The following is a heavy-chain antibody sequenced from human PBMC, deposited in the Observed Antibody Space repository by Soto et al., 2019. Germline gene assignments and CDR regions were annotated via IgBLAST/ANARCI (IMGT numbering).Heavy chain of an antibody. Sequence: ASVKVSCKASGYIFSSHYMHWVRQAPGQGLEWMGVINPSGGSTTYAQKFQGRVTMTRDTSTRTVYMELSSLRSGDTAVYFCARDLEYYDFSSSYYGMDVWGQGTTVTV. V-gene: IGHV1-46*01. CDR2: INPSGGST. D-gene: IGHD3-3*01. CDR3: ARDLEYYDFSSSYYGMDV. CDR1: GYIFSSHY. J-gene: IGHJ6*02.